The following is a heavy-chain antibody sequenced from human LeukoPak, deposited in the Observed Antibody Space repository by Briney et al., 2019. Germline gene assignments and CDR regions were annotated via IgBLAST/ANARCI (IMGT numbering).Heavy chain of an antibody. D-gene: IGHD5-18*01. Sequence: VQPGGSLRLSCAASGFTFSSYWMHWVRQAPGKGLEWVAVIWYDGSNKYYADSVKGRFTISRDNSKNTLYLQMKSLRAEDTAVYYCAKDRDTAMEIDYWGQGTLVTVSS. J-gene: IGHJ4*02. CDR2: IWYDGSNK. V-gene: IGHV3-33*06. CDR3: AKDRDTAMEIDY. CDR1: GFTFSSYW.